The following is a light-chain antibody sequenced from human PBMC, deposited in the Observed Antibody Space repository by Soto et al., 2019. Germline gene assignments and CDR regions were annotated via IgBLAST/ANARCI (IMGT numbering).Light chain of an antibody. V-gene: IGKV3-20*01. J-gene: IGKJ1*01. CDR2: GAS. CDR1: QSVSSSN. Sequence: PGERATLSCRASQSVSSSNFAWYQQKPAQAPRLLIYGASRRAPGIPERFSGSGSGTDFTLTISRLEPEDFAVYYCQQYLTSPKTFSQGTKVEIK. CDR3: QQYLTSPKT.